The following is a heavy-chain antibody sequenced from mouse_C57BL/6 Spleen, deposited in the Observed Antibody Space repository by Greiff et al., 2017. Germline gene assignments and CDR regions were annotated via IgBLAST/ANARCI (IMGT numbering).Heavy chain of an antibody. CDR2: IYPGDGDT. V-gene: IGHV1-82*01. Sequence: VQRVESGPELVKPGASVKISCKASGYAFSSSWMHWVKQRPGKGLEWIGRIYPGDGDTNYNGKFKGKATLTADKSSSTAYMQLSSLTSEDSAVYFCARMEGNYPWYFDVWGTGTTVTVSS. J-gene: IGHJ1*03. CDR3: ARMEGNYPWYFDV. CDR1: GYAFSSSW. D-gene: IGHD2-1*01.